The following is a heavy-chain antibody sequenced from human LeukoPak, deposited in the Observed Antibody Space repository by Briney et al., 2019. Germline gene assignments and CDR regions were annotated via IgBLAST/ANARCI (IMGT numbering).Heavy chain of an antibody. J-gene: IGHJ5*02. D-gene: IGHD2-2*02. CDR1: GGSLSSGDYY. V-gene: IGHV4-30-4*01. Sequence: SETLSLTCSVSGGSLSSGDYYWSWVRQPPGKGLEWIGYIYYSGTTYYNPSLKSRVTISVDRSKNQFSLKLSSVTAADTAVYYCARAAYGCSSTSCYTGNWFDPWGQGTLVTVSS. CDR2: IYYSGTT. CDR3: ARAAYGCSSTSCYTGNWFDP.